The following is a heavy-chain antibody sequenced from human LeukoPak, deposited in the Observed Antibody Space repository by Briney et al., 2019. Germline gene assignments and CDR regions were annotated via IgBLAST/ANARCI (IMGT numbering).Heavy chain of an antibody. CDR3: ARDVWFDP. J-gene: IGHJ5*02. Sequence: GGSLRLSCAASGFTFSTYAMSWVRQSPGKGLEWVSAISGSDAGTYYADSVKGRFTISRDNSKNTLYLQMNSLRAEDTALYYCARDVWFDPWGQGTLVTVSS. CDR1: GFTFSTYA. CDR2: ISGSDAGT. V-gene: IGHV3-23*01.